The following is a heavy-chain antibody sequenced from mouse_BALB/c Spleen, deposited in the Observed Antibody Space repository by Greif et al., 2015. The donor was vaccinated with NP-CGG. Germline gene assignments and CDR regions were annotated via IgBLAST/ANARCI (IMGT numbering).Heavy chain of an antibody. CDR1: GYSITSDYA. CDR2: ISYSGST. D-gene: IGHD2-1*01. V-gene: IGHV3-2*02. CDR3: ARFYGNYRYFDV. Sequence: EVPLVESGPGLVKPSQSLSLTCTVTGYSITSDYAWNWIRQFPGNKLEWMGYISYSGSTSYNPSLKSRISITRDTSKNQFFLQLNSVTTEDTATYYCARFYGNYRYFDVWGAGTTVTVSS. J-gene: IGHJ1*01.